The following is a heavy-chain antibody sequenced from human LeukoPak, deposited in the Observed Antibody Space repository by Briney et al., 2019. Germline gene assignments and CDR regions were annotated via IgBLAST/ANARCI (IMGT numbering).Heavy chain of an antibody. Sequence: GGSLRLSCLASGFTFRTYMWNWVRQAPGKGLEWLSYISSDSGAIYYADSVQGRFTISRDNAQKSLYLQMNSLRVEDTAVYYCMRVLAYWDQGALVTVSS. CDR3: MRVLAY. D-gene: IGHD1-26*01. J-gene: IGHJ4*02. V-gene: IGHV3-48*01. CDR1: GFTFRTYM. CDR2: ISSDSGAI.